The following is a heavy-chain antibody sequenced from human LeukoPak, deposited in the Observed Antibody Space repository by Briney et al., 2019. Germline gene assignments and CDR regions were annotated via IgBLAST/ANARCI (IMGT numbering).Heavy chain of an antibody. CDR2: ISAYNGNT. CDR1: GYTFTSYG. Sequence: GASVKVSCKASGYTFTSYGISWVRQAPGQGLEWMGWISAYNGNTNYAQKLQGRVTITTDTSTSTVYMELKLLRPDETAVYYCARVGTSRHFYFDYWGQGTLVTVSS. J-gene: IGHJ4*02. V-gene: IGHV1-18*01. CDR3: ARVGTSRHFYFDY. D-gene: IGHD2-2*01.